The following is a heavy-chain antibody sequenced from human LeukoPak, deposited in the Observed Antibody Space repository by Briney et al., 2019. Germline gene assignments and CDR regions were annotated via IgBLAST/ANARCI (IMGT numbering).Heavy chain of an antibody. J-gene: IGHJ4*02. CDR3: AKFSSSCRH. D-gene: IGHD6-13*01. CDR1: GFTFSSYG. V-gene: IGHV3-30*18. Sequence: GGSLRLSCAASGFTFSSYGMHWVRQAPGKGLEWVAVISYDGSNKYYADSVKGRFTISRDNSKNTLYLQMNSLRAEDTAVYYCAKFSSSCRHWGQGTLVTVSS. CDR2: ISYDGSNK.